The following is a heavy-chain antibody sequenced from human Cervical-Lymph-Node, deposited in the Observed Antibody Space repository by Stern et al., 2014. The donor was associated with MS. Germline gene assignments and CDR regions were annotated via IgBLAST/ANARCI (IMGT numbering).Heavy chain of an antibody. Sequence: QVQLVESGGGVVQPGRSLRLSCAASGFTLRSYGMHWVRQAPGKGLEWVAVISNDGNETYYTDSVKGRFTISRDNSKNTLYLQMNSLRTEDTAVYYCAKDRLFCSGGGCYAMDVWGQGTTVTVSS. V-gene: IGHV3-30*18. CDR3: AKDRLFCSGGGCYAMDV. D-gene: IGHD2-15*01. CDR1: GFTLRSYG. J-gene: IGHJ6*02. CDR2: ISNDGNET.